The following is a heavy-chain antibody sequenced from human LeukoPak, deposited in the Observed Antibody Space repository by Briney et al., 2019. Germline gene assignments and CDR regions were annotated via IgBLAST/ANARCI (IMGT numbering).Heavy chain of an antibody. J-gene: IGHJ4*02. D-gene: IGHD1-26*01. V-gene: IGHV3-66*04. Sequence: GGSLRLSCAASGFTVSSNYMSWVRQAPGKGLEWVSVIYSGGSTYYADSVKGRFTISRDSSKNTLFLQMNSLRAEDTAVYYCAKRGAEVGATVAPGDYWGQGTLVTVSS. CDR3: AKRGAEVGATVAPGDY. CDR2: IYSGGST. CDR1: GFTVSSNY.